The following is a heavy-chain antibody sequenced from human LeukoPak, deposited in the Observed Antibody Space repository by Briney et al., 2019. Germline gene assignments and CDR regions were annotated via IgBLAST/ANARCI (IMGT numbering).Heavy chain of an antibody. CDR2: IHTGGAT. Sequence: SETLSLTCTASGGSSTNYYWSWIQQPAGKGLEWIGRIHTGGATTYNPSLESRVTMSVDTSKNLVSLKMSSLTAADTAIYYCARGGAPEYWGQGTLVTVYS. CDR3: ARGGAPEY. V-gene: IGHV4-4*07. J-gene: IGHJ4*02. CDR1: GGSSTNYY.